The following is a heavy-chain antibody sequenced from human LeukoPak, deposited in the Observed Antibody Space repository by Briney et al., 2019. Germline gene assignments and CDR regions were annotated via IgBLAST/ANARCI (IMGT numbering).Heavy chain of an antibody. D-gene: IGHD2-21*02. Sequence: GASVKVSCKASGYSFSNFHVNWVRQASGQGLEWIGWVSPKTGDRGYALKFQGGVTMTSDTSGTTVYMEVRSLTSEDTAVYYCARTPPKGDIDTWGQGTMVAVSS. CDR3: ARTPPKGDIDT. CDR1: GYSFSNFH. V-gene: IGHV1-8*01. J-gene: IGHJ5*02. CDR2: VSPKTGDR.